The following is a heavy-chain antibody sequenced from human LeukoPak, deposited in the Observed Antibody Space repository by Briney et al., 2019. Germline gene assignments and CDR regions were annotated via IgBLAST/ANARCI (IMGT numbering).Heavy chain of an antibody. CDR2: IYPGDSDT. V-gene: IGHV5-51*01. Sequence: PGESLKISCKGSGYSFTSYWIGWVRQMPGKGLEWMGIIYPGDSDTRYSPSFQGQVTISADKSISTAYLQWSSLKASDTAMYYCARRASPSIVVVVAANNWFDPWGQGTLVTVSS. CDR1: GYSFTSYW. CDR3: ARRASPSIVVVVAANNWFDP. J-gene: IGHJ5*02. D-gene: IGHD2-15*01.